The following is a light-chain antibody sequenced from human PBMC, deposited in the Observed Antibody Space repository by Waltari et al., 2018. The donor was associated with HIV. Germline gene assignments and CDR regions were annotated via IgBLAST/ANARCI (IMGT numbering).Light chain of an antibody. Sequence: SSVLPPPPSVSVAPGTPARITCAGTTIGSKSVHWYQQKPGQAPVLVIYDDSDRPSGIPERFSGANSGNTATLTISRVEAGDEADYYCQVWDSSSDHPVFGGGTKLTVL. CDR3: QVWDSSSDHPV. CDR2: DDS. J-gene: IGLJ3*02. CDR1: TIGSKS. V-gene: IGLV3-21*04.